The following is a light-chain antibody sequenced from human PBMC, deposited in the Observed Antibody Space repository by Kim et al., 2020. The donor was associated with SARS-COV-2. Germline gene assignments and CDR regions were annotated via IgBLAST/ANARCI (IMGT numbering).Light chain of an antibody. Sequence: SYELTQPPSVSVSPGQTASITCSGDRLGNKYVCWYQQKPGQSPVVVLYQDERRPSVIPERFSGSNSGNTATLTISGTQALDEADYYFQVWDSTTTVFGGG. CDR3: QVWDSTTTV. CDR2: QDE. V-gene: IGLV3-1*01. CDR1: RLGNKY. J-gene: IGLJ2*01.